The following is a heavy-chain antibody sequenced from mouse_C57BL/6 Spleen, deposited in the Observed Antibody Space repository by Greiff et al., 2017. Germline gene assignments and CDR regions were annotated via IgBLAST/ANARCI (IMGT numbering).Heavy chain of an antibody. D-gene: IGHD1-1*01. Sequence: QVQLQQPGAELVKPGASVKLSCKASGYTFTSYWMHWVKQRPGPGLEWIGMIHPNSGSTNSNEKFKSKATLTVDNSSSTAYMQLSRLTSEDSAVYYCARGLRWDYYAMDYWGQGTSVTVSS. J-gene: IGHJ4*01. CDR3: ARGLRWDYYAMDY. CDR2: IHPNSGST. V-gene: IGHV1-64*01. CDR1: GYTFTSYW.